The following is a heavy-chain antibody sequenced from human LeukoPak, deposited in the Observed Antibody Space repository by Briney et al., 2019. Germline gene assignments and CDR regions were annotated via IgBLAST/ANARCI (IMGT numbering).Heavy chain of an antibody. V-gene: IGHV4-59*01. J-gene: IGHJ6*02. CDR1: GGSISSYY. CDR3: ARGFPAPYYDFWNGYYYYYGMDV. CDR2: IYYSGST. Sequence: PSETLSLTCTVSGGSISSYYWSWIRQPPGKGLKWIGYIYYSGSTNYNPSLKSRVTISVDTSKNQFSLKLSSVTAADTAVYYCARGFPAPYYDFWNGYYYYYGMDVWGQGTTVTVSS. D-gene: IGHD3-3*01.